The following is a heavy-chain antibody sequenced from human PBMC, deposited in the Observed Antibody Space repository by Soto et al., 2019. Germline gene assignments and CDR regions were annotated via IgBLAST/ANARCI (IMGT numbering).Heavy chain of an antibody. CDR2: ISYGGST. V-gene: IGHV4-31*11. CDR3: SRGILV. J-gene: IGHJ4*02. CDR1: GGSFSGYY. Sequence: SETLSLTCAVYGGSFSGYYWSWIRQHPGKGLDWIGCISYGGSTSYNPSLKSRVTISVDTSKNQFSLKLTSVTAADTAVYYCSRGILVWGQGALVTVSS. D-gene: IGHD5-18*01.